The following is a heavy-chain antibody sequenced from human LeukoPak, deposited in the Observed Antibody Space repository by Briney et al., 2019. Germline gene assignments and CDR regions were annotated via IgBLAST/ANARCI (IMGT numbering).Heavy chain of an antibody. CDR1: GYTFTSYG. D-gene: IGHD2-2*01. Sequence: ASVKVSCKASGYTFTSYGSSWVRQAPGQGLEWMGWISAYNGNTNYAQKLQGRVTMTTDTSTSTAYMELRSLRSDDTAVYYCARVVEVPAAANWFDPWGQGTLVTVSS. CDR3: ARVVEVPAAANWFDP. J-gene: IGHJ5*02. CDR2: ISAYNGNT. V-gene: IGHV1-18*01.